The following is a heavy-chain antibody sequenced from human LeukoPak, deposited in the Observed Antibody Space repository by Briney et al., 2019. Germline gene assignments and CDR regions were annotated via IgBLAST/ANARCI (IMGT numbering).Heavy chain of an antibody. CDR1: GFTFSSYS. Sequence: PGGSLRLSCAASGFTFSSYSMNWVRQAPGKRLEWVSYICDSGRTIYYADSVKGRFTISRDNAKNSVYLQMNNLRAEDTAVYYCARDRLGDYDHSGYYDKWGQGTLVTVSS. V-gene: IGHV3-48*04. D-gene: IGHD3-22*01. J-gene: IGHJ4*02. CDR3: ARDRLGDYDHSGYYDK. CDR2: ICDSGRTI.